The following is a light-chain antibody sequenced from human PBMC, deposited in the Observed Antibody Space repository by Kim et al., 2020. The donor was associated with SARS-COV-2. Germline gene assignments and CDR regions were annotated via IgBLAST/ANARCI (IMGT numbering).Light chain of an antibody. CDR1: SLRSYY. J-gene: IGLJ2*01. CDR3: NSRDSSGNFPHVV. V-gene: IGLV3-19*01. Sequence: SSELTQDPAVSVALGQTVRITCQGDSLRSYYASWYQQKPGQAPVLVIYGKNNRPSGIPDRFSGSSSGNTASLTITGAQAEDEADYYCNSRDSSGNFPHVVFGRGTQLTVL. CDR2: GKN.